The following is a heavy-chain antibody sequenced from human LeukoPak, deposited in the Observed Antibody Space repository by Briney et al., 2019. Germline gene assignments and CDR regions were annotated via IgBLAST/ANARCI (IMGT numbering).Heavy chain of an antibody. J-gene: IGHJ4*02. CDR2: IYTSGST. CDR1: GGSISSGSYY. Sequence: SETLSLTCTVSGGSISSGSYYWSWIRQPAGKGLEWIGRIYTSGSTNYNPSLKSRVTISVDTSKNQFSLKLSSVTAADTAVYYCARGVPGDYWGQGTLVTVSS. D-gene: IGHD2-2*01. CDR3: ARGVPGDY. V-gene: IGHV4-61*02.